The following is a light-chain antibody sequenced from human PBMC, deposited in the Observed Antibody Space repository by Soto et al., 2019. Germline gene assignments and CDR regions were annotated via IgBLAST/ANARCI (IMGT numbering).Light chain of an antibody. CDR1: ISDVGGHGY. J-gene: IGLJ1*01. CDR3: FSFTSHSSHYV. Sequence: QSALTQPASVSGSAGQSITISCTGTISDVGGHGYVSWYQQHPGKAPKLIIYEVTYRPSGGSNRFSGSKSGNTASLTISGLQAEHEAEYHCFSFTSHSSHYVFVTGTKVTVL. CDR2: EVT. V-gene: IGLV2-14*01.